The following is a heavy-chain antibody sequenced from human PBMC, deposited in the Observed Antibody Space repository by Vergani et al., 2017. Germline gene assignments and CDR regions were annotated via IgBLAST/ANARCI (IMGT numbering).Heavy chain of an antibody. D-gene: IGHD3-22*01. CDR2: IYYSGST. CDR3: ASNYYDSSGYPNWFDP. CDR1: GGSISSGGYY. J-gene: IGHJ5*02. Sequence: QVQLQESGPGLVKPSQTLSLTCTVSGGSISSGGYYWSWIRQHPGKGLEWIGYIYYSGSTYYTPSLKSRVTISVDTSKNQFSLKLSSVTAADTAVYYCASNYYDSSGYPNWFDPWGQGTLVTVSS. V-gene: IGHV4-31*03.